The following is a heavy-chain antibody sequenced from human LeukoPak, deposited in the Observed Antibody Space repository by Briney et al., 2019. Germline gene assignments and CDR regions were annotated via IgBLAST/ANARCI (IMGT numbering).Heavy chain of an antibody. CDR2: IKQDGSEK. D-gene: IGHD3-3*01. J-gene: IGHJ6*02. V-gene: IGHV3-7*01. CDR1: GFTFSSYW. Sequence: GGSLRLSCAASGFTFSSYWMSWVRQAPGKGLEWVANIKQDGSEKYYVDSVKGRFTISRDNAKNSLYLQMNSLRAEDTAVYYCAREEHYDFWSGYYYYGMDVWGQGTTVTVSS. CDR3: AREEHYDFWSGYYYYGMDV.